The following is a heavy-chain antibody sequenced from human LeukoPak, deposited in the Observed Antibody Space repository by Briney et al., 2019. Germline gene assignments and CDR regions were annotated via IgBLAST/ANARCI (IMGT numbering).Heavy chain of an antibody. CDR2: ISNSGST. Sequence: SETLSLTCTVSGGSISSHYWTWIRQSPVKGLEWIGDISNSGSTSYNPSLKSRVTISIDTSKNQFSLKLSSVTAADTAVYYCARATRTYYYDSSGYSPFDYWGQGTLVTVSS. J-gene: IGHJ4*02. CDR3: ARATRTYYYDSSGYSPFDY. CDR1: GGSISSHY. V-gene: IGHV4-59*11. D-gene: IGHD3-22*01.